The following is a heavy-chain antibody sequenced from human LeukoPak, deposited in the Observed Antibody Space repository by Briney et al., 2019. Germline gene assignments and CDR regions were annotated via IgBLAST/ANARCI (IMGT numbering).Heavy chain of an antibody. J-gene: IGHJ6*02. D-gene: IGHD3-22*01. CDR1: GDSVSSNSAA. V-gene: IGHV6-1*01. CDR3: ARVGMVVIEGDYYYYYGMDV. CDR2: TYYRSKWYN. Sequence: SQTLSLTCAISGDSVSSNSAAWNWTRQSPSRGLEWLGRTYYRSKWYNDYAVSVKSRITINPDTSKNQFSLQLNSVTPEDTAVYYCARVGMVVIEGDYYYYYGMDVWGQGTTVTVSS.